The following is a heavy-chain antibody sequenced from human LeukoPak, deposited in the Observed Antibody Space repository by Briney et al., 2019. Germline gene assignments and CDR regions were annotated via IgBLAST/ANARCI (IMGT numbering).Heavy chain of an antibody. Sequence: SETLSLTCAVYGGSFGNYYWGWIRQPPGKGLEWIGEVNHSGGTTYNPSLTPRVTILLDTSKNQFSLKLNSLTAADTAVYYCAREGSYYQRGAWFDPWGQGTLVTVSS. CDR1: GGSFGNYY. D-gene: IGHD3-10*01. CDR2: VNHSGGT. J-gene: IGHJ5*02. V-gene: IGHV4-34*01. CDR3: AREGSYYQRGAWFDP.